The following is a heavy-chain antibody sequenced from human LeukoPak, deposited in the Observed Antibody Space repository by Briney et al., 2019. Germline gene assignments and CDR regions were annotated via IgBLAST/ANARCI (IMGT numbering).Heavy chain of an antibody. Sequence: SETLSLTCTVSGGSISSYYWSWIRQPPGKGLEWIGYIYYSGSTNYNPSLKSRVTISVDTSKNQFSLKLSSVTAADTAVYYCATLYSSGWLQHWGQGTLVTVSS. J-gene: IGHJ1*01. V-gene: IGHV4-59*08. CDR2: IYYSGST. CDR1: GGSISSYY. D-gene: IGHD6-19*01. CDR3: ATLYSSGWLQH.